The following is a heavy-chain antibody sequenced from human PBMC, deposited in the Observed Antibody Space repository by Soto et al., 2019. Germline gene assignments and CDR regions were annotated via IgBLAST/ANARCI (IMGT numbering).Heavy chain of an antibody. Sequence: SETLSLTCTVSGDSITSGDYYWCWVRHPPGKGLEWIGYIFYSGSTYYKASLKSRVTISLDMSRNQFSLKLTSVTAADTAVYYCARAEVAVAGSGWFDAWGHGTLVTVSS. CDR1: GDSITSGDYY. V-gene: IGHV4-30-4*01. J-gene: IGHJ5*01. CDR3: ARAEVAVAGSGWFDA. D-gene: IGHD6-19*01. CDR2: IFYSGST.